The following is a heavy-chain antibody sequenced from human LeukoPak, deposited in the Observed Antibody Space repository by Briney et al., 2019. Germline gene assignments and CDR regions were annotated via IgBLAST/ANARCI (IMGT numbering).Heavy chain of an antibody. CDR2: INSDGSST. J-gene: IGHJ4*02. D-gene: IGHD5-18*01. V-gene: IGHV3-74*01. CDR1: GFTFSRYW. Sequence: GGSLRLSCAASGFTFSRYWMHWVRQAPGKGLVWVSRINSDGSSTNYADSVKGRFTISRDNAKNTLYLQMNSLRAEDTGVYYCARGGFSYGLRSEYYFDYWGQGTLVTVSS. CDR3: ARGGFSYGLRSEYYFDY.